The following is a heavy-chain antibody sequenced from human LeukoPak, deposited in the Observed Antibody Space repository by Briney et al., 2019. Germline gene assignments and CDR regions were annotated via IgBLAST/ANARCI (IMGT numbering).Heavy chain of an antibody. J-gene: IGHJ5*02. CDR3: ARELYYGSGHWFDP. CDR2: IYTSGST. D-gene: IGHD3-10*01. V-gene: IGHV4-61*02. CDR1: GGSISSGSYY. Sequence: PSETLSLTCTVSGGSISSGSYYWSWIRQPAGRGLEWIGRIYTSGSTNYNPSLKSRVTISVDTSKNQFSLKLSSVTAADTAVYYCARELYYGSGHWFDPWGQGTLVTVSS.